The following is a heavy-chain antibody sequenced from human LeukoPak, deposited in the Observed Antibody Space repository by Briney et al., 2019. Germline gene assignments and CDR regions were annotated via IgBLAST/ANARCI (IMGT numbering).Heavy chain of an antibody. D-gene: IGHD5-12*01. CDR1: GVSISSGGYY. J-gene: IGHJ4*02. Sequence: SETLSLTCTVSGVSISSGGYYWRWLRQHPGKGLEWIGYIYYSGSTYYNPSLKSRVTISVDTSKNQFSLKLSSVTAADTAVYYCARDGGATENYFDYWGQGTLVTVSS. V-gene: IGHV4-31*03. CDR2: IYYSGST. CDR3: ARDGGATENYFDY.